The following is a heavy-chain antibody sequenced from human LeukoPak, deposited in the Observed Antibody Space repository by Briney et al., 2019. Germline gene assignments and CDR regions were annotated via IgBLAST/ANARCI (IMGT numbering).Heavy chain of an antibody. Sequence: SETLSLTCTVSGGSISSGSYYWSWIRQPAGKGLEWIGRIYTSGSTNYNPSLKSRVTISVDTSKNQFSLKLSSVTAADTAVYYCARETSYYGSGSYYRVNLFDPWGQGTLVTVSS. V-gene: IGHV4-61*02. CDR3: ARETSYYGSGSYYRVNLFDP. CDR2: IYTSGST. J-gene: IGHJ5*02. CDR1: GGSISSGSYY. D-gene: IGHD3-10*01.